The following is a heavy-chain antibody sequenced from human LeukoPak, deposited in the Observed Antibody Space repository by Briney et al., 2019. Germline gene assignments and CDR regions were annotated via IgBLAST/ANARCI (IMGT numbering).Heavy chain of an antibody. CDR2: INHSGST. CDR1: GGSFSGYY. Sequence: SETLSLTCAVYGGSFSGYYWSWIRQPPGKGLEWIGEINHSGSTNYNPSLKSRVTISVDTSKNQFSLKLSSVTAADTAVYYCARVYFSGSYYFDYWGQGTLVTVSS. CDR3: ARVYFSGSYYFDY. V-gene: IGHV4-34*01. D-gene: IGHD1-26*01. J-gene: IGHJ4*02.